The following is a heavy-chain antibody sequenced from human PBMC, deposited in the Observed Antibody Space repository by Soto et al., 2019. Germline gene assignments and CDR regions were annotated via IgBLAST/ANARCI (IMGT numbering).Heavy chain of an antibody. Sequence: GGSLRLCCAASGFTFSSYGMHWVRQAPGKGLEWVAVISYDGSNKYYADSVKGRFTISRDNSKNTLYLQMNSLRAEDTAVYYCAKDKVSVVVTAPFDYWGQGTLVTVSS. J-gene: IGHJ4*02. CDR3: AKDKVSVVVTAPFDY. V-gene: IGHV3-30*18. D-gene: IGHD2-21*02. CDR2: ISYDGSNK. CDR1: GFTFSSYG.